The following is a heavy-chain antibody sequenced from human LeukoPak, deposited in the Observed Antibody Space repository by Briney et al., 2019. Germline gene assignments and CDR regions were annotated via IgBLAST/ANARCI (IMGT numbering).Heavy chain of an antibody. D-gene: IGHD5-24*01. Sequence: SETLSLTCTVSGGSISSYYWSWIRQPAGKGLEWIGRIYTSGSTNYNPSLKSRVTMSVDTSKNQFSLKLSSVTAADTAVYYCAREGGQRWLQSSWFDPWDQGTLVTVSS. CDR3: AREGGQRWLQSSWFDP. J-gene: IGHJ5*02. CDR1: GGSISSYY. V-gene: IGHV4-4*07. CDR2: IYTSGST.